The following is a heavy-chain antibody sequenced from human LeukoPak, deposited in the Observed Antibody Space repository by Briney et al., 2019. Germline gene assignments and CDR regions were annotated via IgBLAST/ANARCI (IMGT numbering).Heavy chain of an antibody. V-gene: IGHV1-2*06. CDR2: INPNSGDT. Sequence: ASVKVSCKASGYTFTGYYVHWVRQAPGQGLEWMGRINPNSGDTNYVQKFQGGVTMTRDTSISTAYMELSRLRSDDTAVYYCARGPRDYVNGFDSWGQGTRVTVSS. CDR1: GYTFTGYY. J-gene: IGHJ5*01. D-gene: IGHD3-10*02. CDR3: ARGPRDYVNGFDS.